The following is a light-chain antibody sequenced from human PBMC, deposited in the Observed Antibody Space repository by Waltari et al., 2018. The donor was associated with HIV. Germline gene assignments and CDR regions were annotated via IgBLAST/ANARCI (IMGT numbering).Light chain of an antibody. CDR2: KDD. CDR3: QSYDNENPVL. V-gene: IGLV6-57*01. CDR1: TGSIASNY. J-gene: IGLJ2*01. Sequence: NFMLTQPHSVSESPGQTVTVSCTRSTGSIASNYVQWYPQRPGSSPTTVIYKDDQRPSGVPDRFSGSIDSSSNSASLTISGLRPEDEADYYCQSYDNENPVLFGGGTKLTVL.